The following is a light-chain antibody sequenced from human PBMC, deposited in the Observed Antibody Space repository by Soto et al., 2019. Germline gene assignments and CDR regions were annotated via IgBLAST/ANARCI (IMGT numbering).Light chain of an antibody. J-gene: IGLJ1*01. V-gene: IGLV1-44*01. Sequence: QSVLTQPPSASGTPGQRVTISCSGSSSNIGSNTVNWYQQLPVTAPKLLIYSNNQRPSGVPDRFSGSKSGTSASLAISGRQSEDEADYYCAAWDDSLNGYVFGTGTKLTVL. CDR1: SSNIGSNT. CDR2: SNN. CDR3: AAWDDSLNGYV.